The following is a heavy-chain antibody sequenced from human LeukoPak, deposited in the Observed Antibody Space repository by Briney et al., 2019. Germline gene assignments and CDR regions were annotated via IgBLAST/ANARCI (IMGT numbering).Heavy chain of an antibody. CDR1: GYTFTCYY. CDR2: INPNSGGT. D-gene: IGHD3-10*01. J-gene: IGHJ6*02. V-gene: IGHV1-2*02. Sequence: GASVKDSCKDSGYTFTCYYMHWVRQAHGQGLVWLGWINPNSGGTNYAQKFQGRVTMTRDTSISTAYMELSRLRSDDTAVYYCARESAPSYYGSGSNVPATLYYYYGMDVWGQGTTVTVSS. CDR3: ARESAPSYYGSGSNVPATLYYYYGMDV.